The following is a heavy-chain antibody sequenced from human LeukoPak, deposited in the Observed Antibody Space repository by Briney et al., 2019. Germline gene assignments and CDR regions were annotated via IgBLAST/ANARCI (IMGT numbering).Heavy chain of an antibody. D-gene: IGHD3-3*01. CDR3: ARSYRFLEWPHFDY. Sequence: PSETLSLTCTVSGGSIRSSSYYWGWIRQPPGKGLEWIGSIYYSGSTYYNPSLKSRFTISVDTSKNQFSLKLSSVTAADTAVYYCARSYRFLEWPHFDYWGQGTLVTVSS. CDR1: GGSIRSSSYY. CDR2: IYYSGST. J-gene: IGHJ4*02. V-gene: IGHV4-39*07.